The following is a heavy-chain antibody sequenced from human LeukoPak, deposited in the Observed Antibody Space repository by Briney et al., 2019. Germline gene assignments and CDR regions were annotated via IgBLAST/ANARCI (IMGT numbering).Heavy chain of an antibody. CDR2: IIPIFGTA. CDR1: GGTFSSYA. CDR3: ARGGGYSGSWYNWFDP. J-gene: IGHJ5*02. D-gene: IGHD6-13*01. V-gene: IGHV1-69*13. Sequence: GASVKVSCKASGGTFSSYAISWVRQAPGQGLEWMGGIIPIFGTANYAQKFQGRVTITADESTSTAYMELSSLRSEDTAVYYCARGGGYSGSWYNWFDPWGQGTLVTVSS.